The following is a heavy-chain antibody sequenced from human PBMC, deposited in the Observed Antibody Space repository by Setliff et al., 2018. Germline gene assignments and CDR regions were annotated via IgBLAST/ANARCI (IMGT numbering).Heavy chain of an antibody. D-gene: IGHD3-3*01. CDR2: IHYSGST. CDR1: GGSISSSSYY. J-gene: IGHJ4*02. CDR3: ARTDDYYNFYVY. Sequence: PSETLSLTCTVSGGSISSSSYYWGWIRQPPGKGLEWIGSIHYSGSTYYNPSLKSRVTISIDASKNQFSLKPDSVTAADTAVYYCARTDDYYNFYVYWGQGTLVTVSS. V-gene: IGHV4-39*07.